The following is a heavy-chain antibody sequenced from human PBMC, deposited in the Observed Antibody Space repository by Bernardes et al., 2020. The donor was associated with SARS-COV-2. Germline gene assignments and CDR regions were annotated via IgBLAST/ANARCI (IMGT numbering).Heavy chain of an antibody. Sequence: ASVKVSCKVSGYTLTELSMHWVRQAPGKGLEWMGGFDPEDGETIYAQKFQGRVTMTEDTSTDTAYMELSSLRSEDTAVYYCATDTKYYDSNDAFDIWGQGTMVTVSS. D-gene: IGHD3-22*01. V-gene: IGHV1-24*01. CDR2: FDPEDGET. J-gene: IGHJ3*02. CDR1: GYTLTELS. CDR3: ATDTKYYDSNDAFDI.